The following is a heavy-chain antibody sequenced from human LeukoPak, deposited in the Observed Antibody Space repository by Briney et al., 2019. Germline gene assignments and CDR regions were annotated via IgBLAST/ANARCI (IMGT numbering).Heavy chain of an antibody. Sequence: PSETLSLTCTVSGGSISSYYWSWIRQPPGKGLEGIGYIYYSGSTNYNPSLKSRVTISVDTSKNQFSLKLSSVTAADTAVYYCGLGTYSTLMPIRVWGQGTLVTVSS. CDR3: GLGTYSTLMPIRV. CDR1: GGSISSYY. CDR2: IYYSGST. V-gene: IGHV4-59*01. D-gene: IGHD1-1*01. J-gene: IGHJ4*02.